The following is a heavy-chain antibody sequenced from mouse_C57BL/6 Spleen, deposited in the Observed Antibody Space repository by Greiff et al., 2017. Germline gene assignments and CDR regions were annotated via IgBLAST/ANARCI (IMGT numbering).Heavy chain of an antibody. Sequence: QVQLQQPGAELVKPGASVKLSCKASGYTFTSYWMHWVKQRPGRGLEWIGRIDPNSGGTKYNEKFKSKATLTVDKPSSTAYMPLSSLTSEDSAVYYCARDSSGYVAWFAYWGQGTLVTVSA. CDR1: GYTFTSYW. D-gene: IGHD3-2*02. J-gene: IGHJ3*01. V-gene: IGHV1-72*01. CDR2: IDPNSGGT. CDR3: ARDSSGYVAWFAY.